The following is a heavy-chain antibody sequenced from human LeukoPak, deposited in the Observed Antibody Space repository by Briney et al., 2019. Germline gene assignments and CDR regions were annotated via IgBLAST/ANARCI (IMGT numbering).Heavy chain of an antibody. J-gene: IGHJ4*02. V-gene: IGHV4-59*03. D-gene: IGHD3-16*02. CDR2: IHYSGST. CDR1: GGSISGYY. CDR3: AGIIIMSYRYFDY. Sequence: KPSETLSLTCTVSGGSISGYYWSWTRQPPGKGLEWIGYIHYSGSTNYNPSLKSRVTISVDTSKNQFSLKLSSVTAADTAVYYCAGIIIMSYRYFDYWGQGTLVTVSS.